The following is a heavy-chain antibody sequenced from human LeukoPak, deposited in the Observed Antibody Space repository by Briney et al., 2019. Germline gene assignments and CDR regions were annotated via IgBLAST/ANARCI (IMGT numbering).Heavy chain of an antibody. CDR3: ARRGGQLGRVLDY. J-gene: IGHJ4*02. CDR1: GFTFSRFE. D-gene: IGHD7-27*01. CDR2: ITGSGSTI. V-gene: IGHV3-48*03. Sequence: GGSLRLSCAASGFTFSRFEMNWVRQAPGKGVEWISYITGSGSTIYYADSVKGRFTISRDNAKNSLYLQMNSLRAEDTAIYYCARRGGQLGRVLDYWGQGTLVTVSS.